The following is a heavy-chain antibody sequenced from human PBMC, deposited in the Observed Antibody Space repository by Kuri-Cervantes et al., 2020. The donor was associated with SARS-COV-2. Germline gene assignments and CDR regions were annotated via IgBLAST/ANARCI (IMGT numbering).Heavy chain of an antibody. J-gene: IGHJ3*02. CDR3: AAWGFPKVGGTGPDACDI. D-gene: IGHD1-26*01. CDR1: GGTFSSYA. V-gene: IGHV1-69*10. Sequence: SVKVSCKASGGTFSSYAISWVRQAPGQGLEWMGWIIPILGTANYAQKFQGRVTITADKSTSIAYMELSSLRSEDTAVYYCAAWGFPKVGGTGPDACDIWGQGTMVTVSS. CDR2: IIPILGTA.